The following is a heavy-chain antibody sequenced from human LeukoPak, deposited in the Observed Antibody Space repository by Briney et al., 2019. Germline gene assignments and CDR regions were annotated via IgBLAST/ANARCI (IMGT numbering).Heavy chain of an antibody. CDR2: INTNTGNP. CDR3: ARGGLTYSSGWYEVFDY. J-gene: IGHJ4*02. V-gene: IGHV7-4-1*02. D-gene: IGHD6-19*01. Sequence: ASVKVSCKASGYTFTSYAMNWVRQAPGQGLEWMGWINTNTGNPTYAQGFTGRFVFSLDTSVSTAYLQISSLKAEDTAVYYCARGGLTYSSGWYEVFDYWGQGTLVTVSS. CDR1: GYTFTSYA.